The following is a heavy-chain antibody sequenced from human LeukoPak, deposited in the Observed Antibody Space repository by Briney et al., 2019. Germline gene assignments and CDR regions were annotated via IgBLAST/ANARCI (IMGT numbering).Heavy chain of an antibody. Sequence: ASVKGSCTASGYIFTAHYMHSVRQAPGQGLEWMGWIKPNSGGTSHAQKFQRRVTMTRATSISTAYMELSSLRSDDTAVYYCGRVGGRIGAYYAMDVWGQGTTVTVS. D-gene: IGHD3-16*01. V-gene: IGHV1-2*02. J-gene: IGHJ6*02. CDR2: IKPNSGGT. CDR3: GRVGGRIGAYYAMDV. CDR1: GYIFTAHY.